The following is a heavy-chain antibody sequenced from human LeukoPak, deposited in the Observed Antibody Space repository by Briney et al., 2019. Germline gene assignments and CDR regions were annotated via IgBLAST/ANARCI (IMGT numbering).Heavy chain of an antibody. D-gene: IGHD4-17*01. CDR2: ISYTGSP. V-gene: IGHV4-59*08. CDR3: ARLLNNDNAGDPDTFDM. J-gene: IGHJ3*02. CDR1: GGSITSHY. Sequence: PSETLSLTCSVSGGSITSHYWSWIRQSPGKGLEWISYISYTGSPRYNPSFQSRVTISLDTSKPHFSLKLTSVTAADTAVYYCARLLNNDNAGDPDTFDMWGPGTMVTVSS.